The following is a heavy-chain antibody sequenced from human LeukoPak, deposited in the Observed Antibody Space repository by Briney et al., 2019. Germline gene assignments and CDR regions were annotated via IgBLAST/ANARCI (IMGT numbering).Heavy chain of an antibody. CDR1: GGSISSSGYY. CDR3: ARLTGGYSYGYAGY. V-gene: IGHV4-39*01. D-gene: IGHD5-18*01. Sequence: SETLSLTCTVSGGSISSSGYYWGWIRQPPGKGLEWIATIYYTGSTYYSPSLRSRVTISVDTSKDQFSLELTSVTAADTAVYYCARLTGGYSYGYAGYWGQGTLVTVSS. CDR2: IYYTGST. J-gene: IGHJ4*02.